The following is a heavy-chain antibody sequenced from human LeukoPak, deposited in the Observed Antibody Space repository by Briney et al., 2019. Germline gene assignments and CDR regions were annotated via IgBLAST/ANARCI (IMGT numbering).Heavy chain of an antibody. CDR1: GFTFSSYS. CDR2: ISSSSSYI. D-gene: IGHD5-18*01. J-gene: IGHJ4*02. Sequence: GGSLRLSCAASGFTFSSYSMNWVRQAPGKGLEWVSSISSSSSYIYYADSVKGRFTISRDNAKTSLYLQMISLRAEDTAVYYCARHLSGVTGYTYGRGIDYWGQGTLVTVSS. V-gene: IGHV3-21*01. CDR3: ARHLSGVTGYTYGRGIDY.